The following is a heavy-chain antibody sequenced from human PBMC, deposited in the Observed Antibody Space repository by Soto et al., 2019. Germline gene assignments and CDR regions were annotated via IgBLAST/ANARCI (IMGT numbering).Heavy chain of an antibody. CDR3: ASISTAIDY. D-gene: IGHD3-3*02. CDR1: GYTFTSYY. Sequence: GASVKVSCKASGYTFTSYYMHWVRQAPGQGLEWMGIINPSGGSTSYAQKFQGRVTMTADKSTSTAYMELSSLRSEDTAVYYCASISTAIDYWGQGTLVTVSS. CDR2: INPSGGST. V-gene: IGHV1-46*01. J-gene: IGHJ4*02.